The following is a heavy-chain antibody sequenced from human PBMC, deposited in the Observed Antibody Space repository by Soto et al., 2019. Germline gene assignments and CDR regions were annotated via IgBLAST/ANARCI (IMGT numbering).Heavy chain of an antibody. J-gene: IGHJ4*02. Sequence: PGGSLRLSCETSGFTFTTFWMHWVRQVPGKGLVWVSSVSPDGSSTTYADSVKGRFTISRGNAKNTMFLQMNNLRVDDTALYFCARDQNTYGQAVFDSWGQGTLVTVSS. V-gene: IGHV3-74*03. CDR1: GFTFTTFW. CDR3: ARDQNTYGQAVFDS. D-gene: IGHD3-10*01. CDR2: VSPDGSST.